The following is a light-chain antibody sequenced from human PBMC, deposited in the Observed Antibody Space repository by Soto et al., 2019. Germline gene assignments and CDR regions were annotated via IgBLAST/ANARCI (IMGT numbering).Light chain of an antibody. CDR2: NND. CDR3: SAWDGTLNGYV. Sequence: QSVLTQPPSASGTPGQRVTISCSGGSSNIGSYSVNWYHQFPGTAPKLLVSNNDQRPSGVPDRFSGSKSGTSASLAISGLQSDDEAGYYCSAWDGTLNGYVFGAGTKVTVL. CDR1: SSNIGSYS. J-gene: IGLJ1*01. V-gene: IGLV1-44*01.